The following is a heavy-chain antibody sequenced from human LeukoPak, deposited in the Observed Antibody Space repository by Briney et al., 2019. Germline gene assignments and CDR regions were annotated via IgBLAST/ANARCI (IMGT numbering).Heavy chain of an antibody. Sequence: GGSLRLSCAASGFTFSSYSMNWVRQAPGKGLEWVSSISSSSSYIYYADSVKGRFTISRDNAKNSLYLQMNSLRAEDTAVYYCARVGSQYDSSGYPYWGQGTLVTVSS. V-gene: IGHV3-21*04. CDR3: ARVGSQYDSSGYPY. D-gene: IGHD3-22*01. CDR2: ISSSSSYI. J-gene: IGHJ4*02. CDR1: GFTFSSYS.